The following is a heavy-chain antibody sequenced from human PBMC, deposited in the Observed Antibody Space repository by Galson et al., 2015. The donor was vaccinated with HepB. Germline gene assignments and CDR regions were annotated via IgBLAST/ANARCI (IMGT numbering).Heavy chain of an antibody. CDR2: VDPEDGET. CDR3: ATGLAGDYYYYMDV. J-gene: IGHJ6*03. Sequence: VKVSCKVSGYTFTDYYMHWVQQAPGKGLEWMGLVDPEDGETIYAEKFQGRVTITADTSTDTAYMKLSSLRSEDTAVYYCATGLAGDYYYYMDVWGKGTTVTVSS. D-gene: IGHD3-16*01. V-gene: IGHV1-69-2*01. CDR1: GYTFTDYY.